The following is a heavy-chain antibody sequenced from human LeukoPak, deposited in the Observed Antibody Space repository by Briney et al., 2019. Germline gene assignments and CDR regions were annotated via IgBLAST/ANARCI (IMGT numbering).Heavy chain of an antibody. CDR3: AKMIAALGGYFDY. D-gene: IGHD6-6*01. J-gene: IGHJ4*02. V-gene: IGHV3-23*01. CDR2: IGGSGDNT. CDR1: GFTFDDYG. Sequence: GGSLRLSCAASGFTFDDYGMSWVRQALGQGLEWVSAIGGSGDNTYYAHSVKGRFSISRDNSKNTLYLQMNTLGAGDTAVYYCAKMIAALGGYFDYWGQGTLVTVSS.